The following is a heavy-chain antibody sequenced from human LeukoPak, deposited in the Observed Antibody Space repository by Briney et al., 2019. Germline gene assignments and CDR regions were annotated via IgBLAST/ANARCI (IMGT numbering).Heavy chain of an antibody. V-gene: IGHV4-34*01. CDR3: ARGGKWLVRGFDY. CDR2: INHSGST. Sequence: SETPSLTCAVYGGSFSGYYWSWIRQPPGKGLEWIGEINHSGSTNYNPSLKSRVTISVDTSKNQFSLKLSSVTAADTAVYYCARGGKWLVRGFDYWGQGTLVTVSS. D-gene: IGHD6-19*01. CDR1: GGSFSGYY. J-gene: IGHJ4*02.